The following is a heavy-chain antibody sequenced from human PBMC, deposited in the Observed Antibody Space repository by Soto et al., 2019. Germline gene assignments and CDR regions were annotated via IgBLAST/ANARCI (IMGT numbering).Heavy chain of an antibody. D-gene: IGHD2-8*01. CDR1: GFTFSSYG. CDR3: AKSEYCTNGVCYKGYYYYMDV. J-gene: IGHJ6*03. CDR2: ISYDGSNK. Sequence: ESGGGVVQPGRSLRLSCAASGFTFSSYGMHWVRQAPGTGLEWVAVISYDGSNKYYADSVKGRFTISRDNSKNTLYLQMNSLRAEDTAVYYCAKSEYCTNGVCYKGYYYYMDVWGKGTTVTVSS. V-gene: IGHV3-30*18.